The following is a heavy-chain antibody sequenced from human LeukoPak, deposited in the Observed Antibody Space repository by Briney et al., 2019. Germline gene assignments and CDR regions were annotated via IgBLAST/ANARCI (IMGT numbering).Heavy chain of an antibody. J-gene: IGHJ4*02. CDR1: GGSIRSSN. Sequence: GTLSLTCAVSGGSIRSSNWWSWVRQPPGKGLEWVSYISSSGSTIYYADSVKGRFTISRDNAKNSLYLQMNSLRAEDTAVYYCARFIAAPYYFDYWGRGTPVTVSS. V-gene: IGHV3-48*04. CDR2: ISSSGSTI. D-gene: IGHD6-13*01. CDR3: ARFIAAPYYFDY.